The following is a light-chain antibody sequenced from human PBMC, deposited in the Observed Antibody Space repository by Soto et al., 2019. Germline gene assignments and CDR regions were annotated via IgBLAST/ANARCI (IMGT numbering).Light chain of an antibody. Sequence: ETVMTQSPATLSMSPGERNTLSCRASQSVSRNLAWYQQRPGQTPRLLFYGASTRATGIPARFSASGSGTEFILTISSLQSEDFAVYYCQQYNNWPLTFGGGTKV. CDR1: QSVSRN. V-gene: IGKV3-15*01. J-gene: IGKJ4*01. CDR3: QQYNNWPLT. CDR2: GAS.